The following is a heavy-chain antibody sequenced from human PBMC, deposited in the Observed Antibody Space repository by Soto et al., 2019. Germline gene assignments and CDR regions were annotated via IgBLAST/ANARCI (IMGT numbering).Heavy chain of an antibody. CDR2: IIPIFGTA. Sequence: SVKVSCKASGGTFSSYATSWVRQAPGQGLEWMGGIIPIFGTANYAQKFQGRVTITADESTSTAYMELSSLRSEDTAVYYCARGVVTALYYYYGMDVWGQGTTVTVSS. CDR1: GGTFSSYA. V-gene: IGHV1-69*13. J-gene: IGHJ6*02. CDR3: ARGVVTALYYYYGMDV. D-gene: IGHD3-22*01.